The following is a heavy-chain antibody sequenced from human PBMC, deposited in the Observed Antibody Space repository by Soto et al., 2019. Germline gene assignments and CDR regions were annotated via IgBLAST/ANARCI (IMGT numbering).Heavy chain of an antibody. J-gene: IGHJ4*02. D-gene: IGHD1-26*01. CDR3: ARRYGGNFDY. V-gene: IGHV4-59*01. Sequence: SETLSLTCTVSGVSFSSYYWSWIRQPPGKGLEWIGYIYYSGSTTYSPSLKSRVTISVDRSKNQFSLKLTSVTAADTAVYYCARRYGGNFDYWGQGTLVTVSS. CDR1: GVSFSSYY. CDR2: IYYSGST.